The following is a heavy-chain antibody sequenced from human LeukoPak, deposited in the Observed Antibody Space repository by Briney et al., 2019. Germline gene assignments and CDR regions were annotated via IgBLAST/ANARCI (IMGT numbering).Heavy chain of an antibody. CDR1: GGSISSHY. Sequence: SETLSLTCTVSGGSISSHYWSWIRQPPGKGLEWIGYIYNSGSTNYNPSLKSRVTISVDTSKNQFSLKLSSVTAADTAVYYCASTPHCSGGSCYSLRFDYWGQGTLVTVSS. CDR2: IYNSGST. J-gene: IGHJ4*02. CDR3: ASTPHCSGGSCYSLRFDY. V-gene: IGHV4-59*08. D-gene: IGHD2-15*01.